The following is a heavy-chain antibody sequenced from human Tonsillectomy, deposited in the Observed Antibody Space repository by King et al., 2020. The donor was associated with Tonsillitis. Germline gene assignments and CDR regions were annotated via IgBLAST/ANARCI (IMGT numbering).Heavy chain of an antibody. D-gene: IGHD3-22*01. V-gene: IGHV4-39*01. CDR3: AGDYYYDRPGS. Sequence: LQLQESGPGLMKPSETLSLTCGVSGGSISSSGYYWGWIRQPPGKGLEWIGSIYYSGSTYYNPSLRSRVTISLDTSNNQFSLKLSSVTAADTAVYYCAGDYYYDRPGSWGQGTLVTVSS. CDR1: GGSISSSGYY. CDR2: IYYSGST. J-gene: IGHJ5*02.